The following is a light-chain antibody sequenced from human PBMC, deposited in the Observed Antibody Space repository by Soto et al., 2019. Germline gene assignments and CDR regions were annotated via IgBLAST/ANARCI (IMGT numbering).Light chain of an antibody. CDR1: QSVSRSN. J-gene: IGKJ2*01. V-gene: IGKV3-20*01. Sequence: EIVLTQSPGTLSLSPGERATLSCRASQSVSRSNLAWYQQKPGQAPRLLIYGASSRATGIPDRFSGSESGTDFTLTISRLEPEDFAVYYCQQYGTSSYTFGQGTKLEI. CDR2: GAS. CDR3: QQYGTSSYT.